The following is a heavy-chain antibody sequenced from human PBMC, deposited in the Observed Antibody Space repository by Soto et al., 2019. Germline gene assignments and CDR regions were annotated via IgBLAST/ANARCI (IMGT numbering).Heavy chain of an antibody. Sequence: QLHLVESGGGVVQPGKSLRVSCAASQFTFSSFTMHWVRQAPGKGLEWVAVISNDGRNKFYADSVKGRFTISRDNSKNTLVLQMNSLTSEDTAVYYCARGGYYTFWNGSIGTYWGQGTLVTVSS. J-gene: IGHJ4*02. V-gene: IGHV3-30*14. CDR2: ISNDGRNK. CDR1: QFTFSSFT. CDR3: ARGGYYTFWNGSIGTY. D-gene: IGHD3-3*01.